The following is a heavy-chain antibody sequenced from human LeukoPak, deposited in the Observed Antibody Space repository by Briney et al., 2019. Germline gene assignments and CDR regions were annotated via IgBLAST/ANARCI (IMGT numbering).Heavy chain of an antibody. V-gene: IGHV4/OR15-8*01. CDR1: GGSIIXXXX. CDR2: XXXXGXX. Sequence: SETLSLTCXVSGGSIIXXXXXXXXRQPPGKGLXXXXXXXXXGXXNYNPSLKXXXXISVDKSKSQFSLELTSVTAAATALYYCARGGYCSSTSCYVFDSWGQGTLVTVSS. J-gene: IGHJ4*02. CDR3: ARGGYCSSTSCYVFDS. D-gene: IGHD2-2*01.